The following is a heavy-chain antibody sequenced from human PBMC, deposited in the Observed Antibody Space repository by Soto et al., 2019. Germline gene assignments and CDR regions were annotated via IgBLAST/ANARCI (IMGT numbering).Heavy chain of an antibody. D-gene: IGHD3-22*01. J-gene: IGHJ4*02. CDR1: GFTFSYYC. V-gene: IGHV3-11*01. Sequence: PGGSLRVSCAASGFTFSYYCMSWIRQSPGKGLEWVSYISSSGSTIYYADSVKGRFTISRDNAKNSLYLQMNSLRAEDTAVYYCAREEEYYYDSSGPPEFDYWGQGTLVTVSS. CDR2: ISSSGSTI. CDR3: AREEEYYYDSSGPPEFDY.